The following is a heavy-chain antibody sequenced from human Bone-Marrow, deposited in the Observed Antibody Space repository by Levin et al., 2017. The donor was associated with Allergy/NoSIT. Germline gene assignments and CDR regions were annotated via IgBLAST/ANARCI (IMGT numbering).Heavy chain of an antibody. J-gene: IGHJ6*02. D-gene: IGHD6-19*01. V-gene: IGHV3-48*01. CDR2: ISSSSTI. Sequence: GGSLRLSCAASGFTFSSYNMNWVRQAPGKGLEWVSYISSSSTIYYADSVKGRFTISRDNAKKSLFLQMNSLRAEDTAVYYCARIGYTTGWTAYYGMDVWGQGTTVTVSS. CDR3: ARIGYTTGWTAYYGMDV. CDR1: GFTFSSYN.